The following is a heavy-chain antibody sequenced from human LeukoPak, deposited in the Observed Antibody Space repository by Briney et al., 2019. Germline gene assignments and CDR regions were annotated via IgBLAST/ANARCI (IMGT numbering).Heavy chain of an antibody. CDR1: GGSFSGYY. V-gene: IGHV4-34*01. CDR2: INHSGGT. Sequence: SETLSLTCAVYGGSFSGYYWSWIRQPPGKGLEWIGEINHSGGTNYNPSLKSRVTISVDTSKNQFSLKLSSVTAADTAVYYCASLSPELSFLDYWGQGTLVTVSS. J-gene: IGHJ4*02. CDR3: ASLSPELSFLDY. D-gene: IGHD3-16*02.